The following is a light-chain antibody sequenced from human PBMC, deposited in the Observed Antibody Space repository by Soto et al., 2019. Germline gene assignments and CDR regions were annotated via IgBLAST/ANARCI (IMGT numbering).Light chain of an antibody. Sequence: QSALTQPASVSGSPGQSITISCTGTSSDVGSYNLVSWYQQHPGKAPKLMIYEDNKRPSGVSNRFSGSKSGNTASLTISGLQAEDEADYYCSSYTSSSTQVLGTGTKVTVL. CDR2: EDN. CDR1: SSDVGSYNL. CDR3: SSYTSSSTQV. J-gene: IGLJ1*01. V-gene: IGLV2-14*02.